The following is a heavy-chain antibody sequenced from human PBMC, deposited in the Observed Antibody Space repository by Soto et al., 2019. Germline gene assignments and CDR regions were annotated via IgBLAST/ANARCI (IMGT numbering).Heavy chain of an antibody. CDR1: GFTFSNYK. CDR2: ISSSGNTI. D-gene: IGHD4-17*01. V-gene: IGHV3-48*03. J-gene: IGHJ4*02. CDR3: ARDEYGGAYDY. Sequence: EVQLVESGGGLVQPGGSLRLSCAASGFTFSNYKMNWVRQAPGKGLEWVSYISSSGNTIHYADSVKGRFTISRDNAKKSLYLQMNILRAEDTAVYYCARDEYGGAYDYWGQGTLVTVSS.